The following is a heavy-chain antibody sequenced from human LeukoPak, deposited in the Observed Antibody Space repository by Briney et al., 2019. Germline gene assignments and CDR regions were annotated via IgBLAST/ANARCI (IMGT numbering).Heavy chain of an antibody. CDR1: GFTFSSYA. Sequence: GGSLRLSCAASGFTFSSYAMHWVRQAPGKGLEWVAVTSYDGSNKYYADSVKGRFTISRDNSKNTLYLQMNSLRVEDTAVYYCTRDQLQGGRAPWGQGTLVTVSS. J-gene: IGHJ5*02. CDR2: TSYDGSNK. V-gene: IGHV3-30-3*01. D-gene: IGHD2-21*01. CDR3: TRDQLQGGRAP.